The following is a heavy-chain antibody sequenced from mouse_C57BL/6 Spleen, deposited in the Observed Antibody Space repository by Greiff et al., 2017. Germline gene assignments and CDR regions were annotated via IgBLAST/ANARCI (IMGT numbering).Heavy chain of an antibody. D-gene: IGHD2-4*01. CDR2: SRNKANDYTT. Sequence: EVKLMESGGGLVQSGRSLRLSCATSGFTFSDFYMEWVRQAPGKGLEWIAASRNKANDYTTEYSASVQGRFIVSRDTSQSILYLQMNALRAEDTAIYYGARDAGMITHWYFDVWGTGTTVTVSS. V-gene: IGHV7-1*01. CDR3: ARDAGMITHWYFDV. J-gene: IGHJ1*03. CDR1: GFTFSDFY.